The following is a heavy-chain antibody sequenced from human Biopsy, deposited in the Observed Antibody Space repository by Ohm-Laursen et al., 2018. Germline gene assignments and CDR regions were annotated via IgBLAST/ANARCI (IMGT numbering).Heavy chain of an antibody. Sequence: VKISCKASGDSFTSYAIGWVRQAPGQGLEWMGGIIPIPNVANYAQKFQGRITITADESTSTAYMELSSLTSDDTAVYFCARGEGSSWFDPWGHGTLVTVSS. D-gene: IGHD1-26*01. J-gene: IGHJ5*02. CDR2: IIPIPNVA. CDR3: ARGEGSSWFDP. V-gene: IGHV1-69*10. CDR1: GDSFTSYA.